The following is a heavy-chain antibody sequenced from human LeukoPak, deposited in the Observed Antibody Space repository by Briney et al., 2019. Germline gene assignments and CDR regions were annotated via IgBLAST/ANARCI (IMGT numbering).Heavy chain of an antibody. CDR2: ISWNSGSI. D-gene: IGHD6-19*01. J-gene: IGHJ6*02. CDR1: GFTFDDYA. CDR3: AKAEEGASGGWTSYYYYGMDV. Sequence: GGSLRLSCAASGFTFDDYAMHWVRQAPGKGLEWVSAISWNSGSIGYADSVKGRFTISRDNSKNTLYLQMNSLRAEDTAVYYCAKAEEGASGGWTSYYYYGMDVWGQGTTVTVSS. V-gene: IGHV3-9*01.